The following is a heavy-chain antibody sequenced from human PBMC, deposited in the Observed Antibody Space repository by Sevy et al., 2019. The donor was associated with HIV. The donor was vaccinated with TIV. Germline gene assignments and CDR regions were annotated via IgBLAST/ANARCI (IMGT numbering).Heavy chain of an antibody. J-gene: IGHJ4*02. CDR3: VRAIAADGSF. Sequence: GGSLTLSCAASGFTLNNYWMNWVRQAPGKGLEWVANIKQDGSVKYYVDSVKGRFTISRDNARNLVFLQMNSLRVEDTALYYCVRAIAADGSFWGQGTLVTVSS. CDR1: GFTLNNYW. D-gene: IGHD6-13*01. V-gene: IGHV3-7*01. CDR2: IKQDGSVK.